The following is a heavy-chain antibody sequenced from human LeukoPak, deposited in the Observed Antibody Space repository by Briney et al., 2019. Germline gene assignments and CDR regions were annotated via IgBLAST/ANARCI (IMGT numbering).Heavy chain of an antibody. J-gene: IGHJ4*02. Sequence: GASVKVSCKASGYTFTSYDIIWVRQATGQGLEWMGWMSPNGDSTDSPQLFQGRVTMTRNTSISTAYMEVTRLRSDDTAVYYCARRSHTGDFDYWGQGTLVTVSS. V-gene: IGHV1-8*01. D-gene: IGHD2-8*02. CDR2: MSPNGDST. CDR1: GYTFTSYD. CDR3: ARRSHTGDFDY.